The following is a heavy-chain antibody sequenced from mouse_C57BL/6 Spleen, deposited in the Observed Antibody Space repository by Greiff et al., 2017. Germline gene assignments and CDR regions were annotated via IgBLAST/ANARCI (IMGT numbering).Heavy chain of an antibody. Sequence: DVMLVESGGGLVKPGGSLKLSCAASGFTFSSYAMSWVRQTPEKRLEWVATISDGGSYTYYPDNVKGRFTISRDNAKNNLYLQMSHLKSEDTAMYYCARDKGAPFAYWGQGTLVTVSA. CDR3: ARDKGAPFAY. V-gene: IGHV5-4*01. CDR1: GFTFSSYA. J-gene: IGHJ3*01. CDR2: ISDGGSYT.